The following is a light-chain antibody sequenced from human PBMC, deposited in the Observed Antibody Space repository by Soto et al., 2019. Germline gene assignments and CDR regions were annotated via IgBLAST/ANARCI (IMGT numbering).Light chain of an antibody. Sequence: EIVLTQSPATLSLSPGERATLSCRASQSISSYLAWYQQKPGQAPRLLISDASNRATGIPARFSGSGSGTDFRLTISSLEPEDFAIYYCQQRSNWPRTFGQGTKLELK. V-gene: IGKV3-11*01. CDR2: DAS. CDR3: QQRSNWPRT. CDR1: QSISSY. J-gene: IGKJ2*01.